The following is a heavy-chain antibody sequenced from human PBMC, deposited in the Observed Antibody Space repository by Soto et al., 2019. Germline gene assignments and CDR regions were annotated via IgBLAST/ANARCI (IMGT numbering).Heavy chain of an antibody. J-gene: IGHJ5*02. Sequence: GGSLRLSCAASGFTFSSDWMHWVRQAPGKGLVWVSRINTDRSGTTYADSVKGRFTISRDNAKNSLYLQMNSLRAEDTAVYYCARHPERIAEIGWFDPWGQGTLVTVSS. D-gene: IGHD6-13*01. V-gene: IGHV3-74*01. CDR3: ARHPERIAEIGWFDP. CDR1: GFTFSSDW. CDR2: INTDRSGT.